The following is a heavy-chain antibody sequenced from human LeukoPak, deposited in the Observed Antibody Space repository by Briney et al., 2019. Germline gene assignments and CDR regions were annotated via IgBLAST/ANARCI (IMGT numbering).Heavy chain of an antibody. V-gene: IGHV3-30-3*01. Sequence: GGSLRLSCAASGFTFSSYAMHWVRQAPGKGLEWVAVISYDGSNKYYADSVKGRFTISRDNSKNTLYLQMNSLRAEDTAVYYCARDSGNYGDYGYFDYWGQGTLVTVSS. CDR2: ISYDGSNK. CDR3: ARDSGNYGDYGYFDY. CDR1: GFTFSSYA. D-gene: IGHD4-17*01. J-gene: IGHJ4*02.